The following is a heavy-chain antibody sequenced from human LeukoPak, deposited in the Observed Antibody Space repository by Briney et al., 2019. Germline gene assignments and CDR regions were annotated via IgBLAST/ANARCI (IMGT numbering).Heavy chain of an antibody. CDR2: IYPGDSDT. V-gene: IGHV5-51*01. D-gene: IGHD3-10*01. CDR1: GYSFPSQW. CDR3: ARRSASGGGYGLDL. Sequence: GESLKISCKGSGYSFPSQWIVWVRPMPGKGLEWMGIIYPGDSDTIYSPSFQGRVTISADKSVTTAYLQWSSLKASDTAMYYCARRSASGGGYGLDLWGQGTTVTVSS. J-gene: IGHJ6*02.